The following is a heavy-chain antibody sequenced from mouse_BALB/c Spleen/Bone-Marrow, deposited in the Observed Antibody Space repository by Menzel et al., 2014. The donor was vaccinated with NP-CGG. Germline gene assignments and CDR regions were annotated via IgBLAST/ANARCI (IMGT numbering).Heavy chain of an antibody. CDR2: INPSTGYI. Sequence: QVQLQQSGAELAKPGASVKMSCKASGYTFTSYWMHWIKQRPGQGLEWIGYINPSTGYIEYNQKFKDKATLTADKSSSTAYMQLRSLAAEDSAVYDCARPRFAYWGQGTLVTVSA. V-gene: IGHV1-7*01. CDR1: GYTFTSYW. J-gene: IGHJ3*01. CDR3: ARPRFAY.